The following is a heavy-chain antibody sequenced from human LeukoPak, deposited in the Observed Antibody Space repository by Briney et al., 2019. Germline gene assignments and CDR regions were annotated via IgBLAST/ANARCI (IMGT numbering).Heavy chain of an antibody. J-gene: IGHJ5*02. CDR2: ISGSGGST. CDR3: ANPLYYDFWSGSNWFDP. D-gene: IGHD3-3*01. Sequence: PGGSLRLSCAASGFTLSSYAMSWVRQAPGKGLEWVSAISGSGGSTYYADSVKGRFTISRDNSKNTLYLQMNSLRPEDTAVYYCANPLYYDFWSGSNWFDPWGQGTLVTVSS. CDR1: GFTLSSYA. V-gene: IGHV3-23*01.